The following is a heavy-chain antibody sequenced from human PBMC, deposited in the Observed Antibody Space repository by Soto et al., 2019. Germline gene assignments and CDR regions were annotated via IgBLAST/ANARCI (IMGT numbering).Heavy chain of an antibody. CDR2: LYYGRSA. CDR3: ALRRMAVVPAS. J-gene: IGHJ4*02. D-gene: IGHD3-22*01. V-gene: IGHV4-59*01. Sequence: QVQLQESGPDLVKPSETLSLTCAVSGDSISSYYCMWIRQPPGQGLESIGYLYYGRSANYNPSLKSRDSSSVDTPTNQCSLTLSSMSAADTAVYYCALRRMAVVPASGGQGTLVTVSS. CDR1: GDSISSYY.